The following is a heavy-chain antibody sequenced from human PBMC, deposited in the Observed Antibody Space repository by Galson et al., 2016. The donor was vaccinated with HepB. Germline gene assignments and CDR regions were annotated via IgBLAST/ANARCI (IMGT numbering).Heavy chain of an antibody. CDR3: AREAQRWLQSGRNLYFDF. Sequence: SVKVSCKASGGTFTHYAISWVRQAPGQGLEWMGGIIPISGTANYAQRFQDRVTFTADDSTTTAYMELSSLRSEDKAVYYCAREAQRWLQSGRNLYFDFWGQGTLFTVSS. V-gene: IGHV1-69*13. J-gene: IGHJ4*02. D-gene: IGHD5-24*01. CDR1: GGTFTHYA. CDR2: IIPISGTA.